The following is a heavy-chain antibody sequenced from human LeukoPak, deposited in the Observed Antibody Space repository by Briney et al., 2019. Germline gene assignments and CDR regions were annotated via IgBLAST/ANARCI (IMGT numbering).Heavy chain of an antibody. V-gene: IGHV1-8*01. CDR3: ATDRNTAMAAFDY. D-gene: IGHD5-18*01. CDR2: MNPNSGNT. Sequence: ASVKVSCKASGYTFTSYDINWVRQATGQGLEWMGWMNPNSGNTGYAQKFQGRVTMTRNTSISTAYMELSSLRSDDTAVYYCATDRNTAMAAFDYWGQGTLVTVSS. CDR1: GYTFTSYD. J-gene: IGHJ4*02.